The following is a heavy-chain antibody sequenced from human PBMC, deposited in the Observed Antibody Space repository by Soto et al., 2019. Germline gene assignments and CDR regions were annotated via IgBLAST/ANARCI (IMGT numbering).Heavy chain of an antibody. CDR1: GGSISSSNW. J-gene: IGHJ4*02. D-gene: IGHD3-16*01. CDR2: IYHSGTT. V-gene: IGHV4-4*02. Sequence: QVQLQESGPGLVKPSGTLSLACAVSGGSISSSNWWTWVRQPPGKGLEWIGEIYHSGTTNYNPSLKSLVTISVDKSKKYFSLRLSSVTAADTAVYYCARINAYHIDSWGQGTLVTVSS. CDR3: ARINAYHIDS.